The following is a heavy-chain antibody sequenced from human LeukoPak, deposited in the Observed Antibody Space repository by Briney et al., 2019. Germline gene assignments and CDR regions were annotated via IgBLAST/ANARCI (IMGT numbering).Heavy chain of an antibody. Sequence: PGRSLRLSCAASGFTFSSYGMHWVRQAPGKGLEWVAVIWYDGSNKYYADSVKGRFTISRDNSKNTLYLQMNSLGAEDTAVYYCARSRGAADAFDIWGQGTMVTVSS. J-gene: IGHJ3*02. CDR3: ARSRGAADAFDI. V-gene: IGHV3-33*01. CDR1: GFTFSSYG. D-gene: IGHD3-10*01. CDR2: IWYDGSNK.